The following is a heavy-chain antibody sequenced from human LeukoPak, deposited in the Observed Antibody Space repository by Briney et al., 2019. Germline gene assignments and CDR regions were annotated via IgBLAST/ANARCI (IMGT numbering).Heavy chain of an antibody. CDR1: GYTFTIFG. V-gene: IGHV1-18*01. CDR2: ISAYNGNT. J-gene: IGHJ6*03. CDR3: ARDGAERPHYMDV. Sequence: GASVKVSCKASGYTFTIFGISWVRQAPGQGPEWMGWISAYNGNTNYAQRFQGRVTMTTDTSTTTAYMELRGLTSDDTAIYYCARDGAERPHYMDVWGKGTTVTVSS. D-gene: IGHD1-1*01.